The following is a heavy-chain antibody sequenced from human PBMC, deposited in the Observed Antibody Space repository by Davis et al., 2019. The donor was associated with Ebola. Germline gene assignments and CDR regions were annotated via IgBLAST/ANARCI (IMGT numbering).Heavy chain of an antibody. Sequence: PSETLSLTCTVSGVSISSHYWSWIRQPPGKRLEWIGSIYYTVSAYSNSSLTSRVTISVDTSKNQFSLKLNSVTAADTAIYYCAERGGSVWGQGTLVTVSS. D-gene: IGHD3-16*01. CDR3: AERGGSV. J-gene: IGHJ4*02. V-gene: IGHV4-59*11. CDR2: IYYTVSA. CDR1: GVSISSHY.